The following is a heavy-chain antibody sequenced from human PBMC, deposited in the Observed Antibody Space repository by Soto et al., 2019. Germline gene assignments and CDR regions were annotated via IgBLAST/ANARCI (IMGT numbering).Heavy chain of an antibody. Sequence: PSETLSLTCTVSGGSVNTAPYHWSWIRQSPRNGLEWIGNIYYTGSTNYNPSFESRVAISLDTSNNQFSLRLTSLTAADTAEYFCARDHHSYYDTSGYYPYFDFWGQGTLVTVSS. CDR1: GGSVNTAPYH. D-gene: IGHD3-22*01. CDR3: ARDHHSYYDTSGYYPYFDF. CDR2: IYYTGST. J-gene: IGHJ4*02. V-gene: IGHV4-61*01.